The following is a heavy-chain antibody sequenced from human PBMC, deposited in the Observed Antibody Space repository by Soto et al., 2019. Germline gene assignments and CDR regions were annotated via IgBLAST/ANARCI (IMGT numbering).Heavy chain of an antibody. D-gene: IGHD3-9*01. J-gene: IGHJ4*02. CDR3: AHRFDWYYFDY. CDR2: IYWDDDK. V-gene: IGHV2-5*02. Sequence: QITLKESGPPLVKPTQTLTLTCTFSGFSLNTVEVGVGWIRQPPGKALEWLALIYWDDDKRYSPSLKSRLTITKDTSKNQVVLTMTNMDPVDTATYYCAHRFDWYYFDYWGQGTLVTVSS. CDR1: GFSLNTVEVG.